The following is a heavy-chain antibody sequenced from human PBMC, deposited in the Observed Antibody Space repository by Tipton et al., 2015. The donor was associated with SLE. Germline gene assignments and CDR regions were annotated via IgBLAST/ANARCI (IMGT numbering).Heavy chain of an antibody. CDR1: GASISSYS. D-gene: IGHD6-13*01. V-gene: IGHV4-59*01. CDR3: ARVVKGSSWYWFDP. Sequence: TLSLTCTVSGASISSYSWSWIRQPPGKGLEWIGYIYYSGSTNYNPSLKSRVTISVDTSKKQFSLKLSSVTAADTAVYYCARVVKGSSWYWFDPWGQGTLVTVSP. J-gene: IGHJ5*02. CDR2: IYYSGST.